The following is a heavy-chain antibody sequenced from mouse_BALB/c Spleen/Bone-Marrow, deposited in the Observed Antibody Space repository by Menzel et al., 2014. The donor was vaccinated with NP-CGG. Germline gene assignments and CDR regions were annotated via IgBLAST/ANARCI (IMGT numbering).Heavy chain of an antibody. J-gene: IGHJ3*01. Sequence: VKLQESGAELMKPGTSVKISCKATGYTLSSYWIEWVKQRPGHGLEWIGEILPGSGSTNYNEKFKGKATFTADTSSNTAYMQLSSLTSEDSAVYYCAIELGDYWGQGTLVTVSA. CDR2: ILPGSGST. V-gene: IGHV1-9*01. CDR1: GYTLSSYW. D-gene: IGHD4-1*01. CDR3: AIELGDY.